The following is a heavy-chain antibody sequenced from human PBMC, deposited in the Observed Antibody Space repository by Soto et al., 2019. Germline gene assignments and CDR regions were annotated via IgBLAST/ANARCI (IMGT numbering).Heavy chain of an antibody. CDR1: GFTFSSYG. D-gene: IGHD2-15*01. CDR2: ISYDGSNK. V-gene: IGHV3-30*18. J-gene: IGHJ3*02. CDR3: AKDGGSSHRLGGAFDI. Sequence: GGSLRLSCAASGFTFSSYGMHWVRQAPGKGLEWVAVISYDGSNKYYADSVKGRFTISRDNSKNTLYLQMNSLRAEDTAVYYCAKDGGSSHRLGGAFDIWGQGXMVTV.